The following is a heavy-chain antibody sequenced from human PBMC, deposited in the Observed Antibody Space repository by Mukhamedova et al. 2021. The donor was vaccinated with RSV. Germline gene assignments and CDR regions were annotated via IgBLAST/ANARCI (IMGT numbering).Heavy chain of an antibody. V-gene: IGHV4-34*01. CDR3: ARLGLLAMGY. Sequence: SLKSRVTISVDTSKNQFSLRLSSVTAADTAVYYCARLGLLAMGYWGQGTLVTVSS. J-gene: IGHJ4*02. D-gene: IGHD2-21*01.